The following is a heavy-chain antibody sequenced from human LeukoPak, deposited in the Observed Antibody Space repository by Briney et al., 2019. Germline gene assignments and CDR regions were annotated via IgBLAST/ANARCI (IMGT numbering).Heavy chain of an antibody. D-gene: IGHD2-2*01. V-gene: IGHV3-9*01. J-gene: IGHJ4*02. CDR1: GYSFDEYA. Sequence: GGSLRLSCAGSGYSFDEYAMHWVRQAPGKGLEWVSGINWKSDKIGYADSVKGRFTISRDNSKNSLYLQMNSLRVEDTALYYCAKDRYCTSSSCPIDYWGQGTMVIVSS. CDR2: INWKSDKI. CDR3: AKDRYCTSSSCPIDY.